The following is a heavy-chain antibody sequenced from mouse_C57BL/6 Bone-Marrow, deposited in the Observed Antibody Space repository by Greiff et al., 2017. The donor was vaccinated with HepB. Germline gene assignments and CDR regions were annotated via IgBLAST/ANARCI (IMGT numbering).Heavy chain of an antibody. D-gene: IGHD1-1*01. CDR1: GFTFSNYW. Sequence: EVMLVESGGGLVQPGGSMKLSCVASGFTFSNYWMNWVRQSPEKGLEWVAQIRLKSDNYATHYAESVKGRFTISRDDSKSIVYLQMNNLRAEDTGIYYCADYYGSSSYYYAMDYWGQGTSVTVSS. J-gene: IGHJ4*01. CDR2: IRLKSDNYAT. V-gene: IGHV6-3*01. CDR3: ADYYGSSSYYYAMDY.